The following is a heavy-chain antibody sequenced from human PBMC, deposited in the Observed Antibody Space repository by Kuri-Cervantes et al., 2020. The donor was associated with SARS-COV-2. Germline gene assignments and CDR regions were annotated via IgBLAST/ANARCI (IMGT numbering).Heavy chain of an antibody. CDR3: AKDPNSGSYYGPDY. J-gene: IGHJ4*02. CDR1: GFTFSSYG. CDR2: IRYDGSNK. V-gene: IGHV3-30*02. Sequence: GGSLRLSCAASGFTFSSYGMHWVRQAPGKGLEWVAFIRYDGSNKYYADSVKGRFTISRDNSKNTLYLQMNSLRAEDTAVYYCAKDPNSGSYYGPDYWGQGTLVTVSS. D-gene: IGHD1-26*01.